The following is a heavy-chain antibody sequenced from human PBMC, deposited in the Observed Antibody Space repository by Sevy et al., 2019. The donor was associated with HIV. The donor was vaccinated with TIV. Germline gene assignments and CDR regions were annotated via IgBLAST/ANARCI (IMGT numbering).Heavy chain of an antibody. J-gene: IGHJ5*01. Sequence: GGSLRLSCAASGLTFDTFWMGWVHQAPGRGLEWVASIDPRGNERDYLDSLKGRFTISRDNAKNSLYLQMHSLKGGDTALYYCVRVLWDVLVVPAATPSPWLDSWGQGTLVTVSS. CDR3: VRVLWDVLVVPAATPSPWLDS. D-gene: IGHD3-16*02. CDR2: IDPRGNER. V-gene: IGHV3-7*01. CDR1: GLTFDTFW.